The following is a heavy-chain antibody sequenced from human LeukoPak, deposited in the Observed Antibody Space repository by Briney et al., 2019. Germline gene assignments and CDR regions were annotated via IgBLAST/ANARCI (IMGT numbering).Heavy chain of an antibody. J-gene: IGHJ4*02. CDR1: GFTLSSYW. Sequence: GGSLRLSCAASGFTLSSYWMSWVRQAPGKGLEWVANIKQDGSEKYYVDSVKGRFTISRDNAKNSLYLQMNSLRAEDTAVYYCARDEANLYYDFWSGSSIDYWGQGTLVTVSS. V-gene: IGHV3-7*01. D-gene: IGHD3-3*01. CDR2: IKQDGSEK. CDR3: ARDEANLYYDFWSGSSIDY.